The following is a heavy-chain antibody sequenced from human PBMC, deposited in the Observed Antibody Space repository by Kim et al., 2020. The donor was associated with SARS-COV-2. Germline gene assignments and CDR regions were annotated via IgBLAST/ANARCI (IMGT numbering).Heavy chain of an antibody. Sequence: GGSLRLSCAASGFTFSNYGMTWVRQAPGKGLEWVSAITGNDGSTYYADSVKGRFTISRDNSRNTLYLQMNSLRAEDTAVYYCAKFGSFDYWGQGTLVTVSS. J-gene: IGHJ4*02. CDR1: GFTFSNYG. D-gene: IGHD3-10*01. CDR3: AKFGSFDY. CDR2: ITGNDGST. V-gene: IGHV3-23*01.